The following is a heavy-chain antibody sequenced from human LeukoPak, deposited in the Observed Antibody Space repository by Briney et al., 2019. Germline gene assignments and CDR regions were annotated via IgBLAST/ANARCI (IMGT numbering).Heavy chain of an antibody. CDR1: GYAFTDYY. CDR3: ARASTVAGNHRPFDY. V-gene: IGHV1-2*02. CDR2: INPKSGGT. J-gene: IGHJ4*02. D-gene: IGHD6-19*01. Sequence: GASVKASCKASGYAFTDYYIHWVRQAPGQDFESMGWINPKSGGTEYAQKFQGRVTMTRDPSLSTAYMELSRLRSDDTAVFYCARASTVAGNHRPFDYWGQGTLVTVSS.